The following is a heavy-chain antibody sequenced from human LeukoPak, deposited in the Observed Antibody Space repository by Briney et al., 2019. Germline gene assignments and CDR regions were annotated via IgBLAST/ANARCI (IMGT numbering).Heavy chain of an antibody. V-gene: IGHV3-30*18. CDR3: AESNREDIVVVPAALRDYYFDY. D-gene: IGHD2-2*01. Sequence: GGSLRLSCAASGFTFSSYGMHWVRQAPGKGLEWVAVISYDGSNKYYADSVKGRFTISRDNSKNTLYLQMNSLRAEDTAVYYCAESNREDIVVVPAALRDYYFDYWGQGTLVTVSS. J-gene: IGHJ4*02. CDR1: GFTFSSYG. CDR2: ISYDGSNK.